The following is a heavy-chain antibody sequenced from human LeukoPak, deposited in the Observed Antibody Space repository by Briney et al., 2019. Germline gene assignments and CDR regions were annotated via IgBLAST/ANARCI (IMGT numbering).Heavy chain of an antibody. J-gene: IGHJ4*02. V-gene: IGHV4-39*07. CDR1: GGSISSGGYY. Sequence: SETLSLTCTVSGGSISSGGYYWSWIRQPPGKGLEWIGEINHSGSTNYNPSLKSRVTISVDTSKNQFSLKLSSVTAADTAVYYCARSPMITFGGVIVFIDYWGQGTLVTVSS. CDR3: ARSPMITFGGVIVFIDY. D-gene: IGHD3-16*02. CDR2: INHSGST.